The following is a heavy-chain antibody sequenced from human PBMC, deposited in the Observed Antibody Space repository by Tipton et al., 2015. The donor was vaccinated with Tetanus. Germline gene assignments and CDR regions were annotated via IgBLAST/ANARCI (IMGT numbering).Heavy chain of an antibody. CDR3: SSSPGNHYLAFFDY. Sequence: TLSLTCTVSGESISTGGYYWGWIRQPPGKELEWIGSIYYSGSTYYNPSLKSRVTISVDTSKNQFSLRLSSVTAADTAVYYCSSSPGNHYLAFFDYWGRGTLVTVSS. CDR2: IYYSGST. V-gene: IGHV4-39*01. J-gene: IGHJ4*02. D-gene: IGHD2/OR15-2a*01. CDR1: GESISTGGYY.